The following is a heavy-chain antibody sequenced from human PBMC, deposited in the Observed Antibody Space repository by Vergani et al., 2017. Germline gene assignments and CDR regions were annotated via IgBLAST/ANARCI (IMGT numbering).Heavy chain of an antibody. CDR3: ARGLDLYDKSGAFDI. D-gene: IGHD3-16*01. V-gene: IGHV1-18*01. J-gene: IGHJ3*02. Sequence: QGQLVQSGAEVKTPGASVKVSCKASGYSFTSYGISWIRQAPGQGLEWMGWISTHNGNTNYAQSFQGRVTMTTDTATTTAYMELRSLTSDDTAVYFCARGLDLYDKSGAFDIWGQGTMVTVSP. CDR1: GYSFTSYG. CDR2: ISTHNGNT.